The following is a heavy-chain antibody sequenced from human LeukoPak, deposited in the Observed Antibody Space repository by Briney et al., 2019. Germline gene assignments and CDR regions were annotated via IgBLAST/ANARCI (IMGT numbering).Heavy chain of an antibody. CDR1: GFTFSTFG. Sequence: GGSLRLSCAASGFTFSTFGMHWVRQAPGKGLEWVAFILYDGSNKYYADSVKGRFTISRDNSKNTLYLQVNSLRPEDTAVSYCAKHTVLGAFDIWGQGTMVTISS. J-gene: IGHJ3*02. V-gene: IGHV3-30*02. CDR3: AKHTVLGAFDI. CDR2: ILYDGSNK.